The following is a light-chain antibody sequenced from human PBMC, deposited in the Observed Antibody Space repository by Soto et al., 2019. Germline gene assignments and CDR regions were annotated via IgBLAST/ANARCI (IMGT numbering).Light chain of an antibody. CDR1: QSVSTN. J-gene: IGKJ5*01. V-gene: IGKV3-15*01. CDR2: GAS. Sequence: EIVLTQSPATLSVYPGERATLSCRASQSVSTNIAWYQQKPGQAPRLLIYGASTRATGIPARFSGSGSGTEFTLTISSLQSEDFAVYYCQQYYDWPITFGQGTRLEIK. CDR3: QQYYDWPIT.